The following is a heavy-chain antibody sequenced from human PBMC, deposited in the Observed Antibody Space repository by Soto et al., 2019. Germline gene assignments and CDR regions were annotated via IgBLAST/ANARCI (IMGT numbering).Heavy chain of an antibody. CDR2: VHDSWGS. V-gene: IGHV4-59*08. Sequence: PSETLSLTCTVSGGSISSYYWSWIRQPPGKGLEWIGYVHDSWGSHYNPSLKSRVAISLDTSKSQFSLKLTSVTATDTAVYYCMRKGFRALPGRVDVWGQGTTGTVSS. D-gene: IGHD3-10*01. CDR1: GGSISSYY. CDR3: MRKGFRALPGRVDV. J-gene: IGHJ6*02.